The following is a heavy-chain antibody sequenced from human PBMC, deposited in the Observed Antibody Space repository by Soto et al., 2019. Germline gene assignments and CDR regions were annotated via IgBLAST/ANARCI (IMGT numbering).Heavy chain of an antibody. J-gene: IGHJ4*02. V-gene: IGHV1-69*13. CDR3: ARDSDSGVVTPVSSLKY. Sequence: SVKVSCKASGGTFSNYAISWVRQAPGQGLEWMGSIIPVFGKANYAQKFQDRVTIIADEYAKTAYLEISSLRSEDTAVYYCARDSDSGVVTPVSSLKYWGQGTLVTVSS. CDR2: IIPVFGKA. D-gene: IGHD2-21*02. CDR1: GGTFSNYA.